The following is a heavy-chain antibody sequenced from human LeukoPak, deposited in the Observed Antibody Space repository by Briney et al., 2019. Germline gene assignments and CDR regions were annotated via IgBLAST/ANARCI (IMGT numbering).Heavy chain of an antibody. Sequence: GASVKVSCKASGYTFTGYHIHWVRQAPGQGLEWMGRINPYSGDTNFAQKFQGRVTMTRDTSITTAYMDLSSLTPDDTAVYYCARSGMVLRYFDWSLDDWGQGTLVTVSS. CDR2: INPYSGDT. J-gene: IGHJ4*02. D-gene: IGHD3-9*01. V-gene: IGHV1-2*06. CDR1: GYTFTGYH. CDR3: ARSGMVLRYFDWSLDD.